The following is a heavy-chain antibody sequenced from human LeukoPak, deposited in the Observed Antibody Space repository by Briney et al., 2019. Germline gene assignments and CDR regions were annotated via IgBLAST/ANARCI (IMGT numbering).Heavy chain of an antibody. CDR3: ARDRTITSADYYFDS. CDR2: ISYDGNDK. V-gene: IGHV3-30*04. Sequence: GGSLRLSCTASGFTFSSFPLHWVRQAPGKGLEWVAVISYDGNDKYHADSVKGRFTISRDNSKNTLYLQMNSLRAEDTAVYYCARDRTITSADYYFDSWGQGTLVTVSS. CDR1: GFTFSSFP. D-gene: IGHD6-13*01. J-gene: IGHJ4*02.